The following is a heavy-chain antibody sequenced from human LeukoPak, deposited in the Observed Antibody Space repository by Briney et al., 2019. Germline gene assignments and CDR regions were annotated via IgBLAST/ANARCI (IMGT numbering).Heavy chain of an antibody. CDR3: ARYRTSTGYSYGLAY. CDR1: GFTFSSYA. CDR2: ISGSGGST. V-gene: IGHV3-23*01. Sequence: GGSLRLSCAASGFTFSSYAMSWVRQAPGKGLEWVSAISGSGGSTYYADSVKGRFTISRDNSKNTLYLQMNSLRAEDTAVYYCARYRTSTGYSYGLAYWGQGTLVTVSS. J-gene: IGHJ4*02. D-gene: IGHD5-18*01.